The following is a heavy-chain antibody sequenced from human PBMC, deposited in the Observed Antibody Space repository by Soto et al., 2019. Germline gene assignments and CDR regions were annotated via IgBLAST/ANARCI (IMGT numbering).Heavy chain of an antibody. J-gene: IGHJ3*02. D-gene: IGHD3-3*01. CDR3: ARRGFLRRLDAFDI. V-gene: IGHV4-59*08. Sequence: SETLSLTCTVSGGSISSYYWSWIRQPPGKGLEWIGYIYYSGSTNYNPSLKSRVTISVDTSKNQFSLKLSSVTAADTAVYYCARRGFLRRLDAFDIWGQGTMVTVSS. CDR2: IYYSGST. CDR1: GGSISSYY.